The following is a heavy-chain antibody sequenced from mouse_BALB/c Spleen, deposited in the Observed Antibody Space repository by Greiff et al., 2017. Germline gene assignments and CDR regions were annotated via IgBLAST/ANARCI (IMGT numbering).Heavy chain of an antibody. J-gene: IGHJ4*01. CDR2: ISSGSSTI. D-gene: IGHD2-1*01. CDR1: GFTFSSFG. Sequence: EVQVVESGGGLVQPGGSRKLSCAASGFTFSSFGMHWVRQAPEKGLEWVAYISSGSSTIYYADTVKGRFTISRDNPKNTLFLQMTSLRSEDTAMYYCASYGSLYAMDDWGQGTSVTVSS. V-gene: IGHV5-17*02. CDR3: ASYGSLYAMDD.